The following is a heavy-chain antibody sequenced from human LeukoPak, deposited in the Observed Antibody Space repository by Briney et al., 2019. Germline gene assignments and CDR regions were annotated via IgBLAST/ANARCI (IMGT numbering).Heavy chain of an antibody. J-gene: IGHJ4*02. Sequence: ASVKVSCKASGYTFTGYYMHWVRQAPGQGLEWMGWINPNSGGTNYAQKFQGRVTMTRDTSISTAYMELSRLRSDDTAVYYCARDIGSSWSDFDYWGQGTLVTASS. CDR2: INPNSGGT. CDR1: GYTFTGYY. V-gene: IGHV1-2*02. D-gene: IGHD6-13*01. CDR3: ARDIGSSWSDFDY.